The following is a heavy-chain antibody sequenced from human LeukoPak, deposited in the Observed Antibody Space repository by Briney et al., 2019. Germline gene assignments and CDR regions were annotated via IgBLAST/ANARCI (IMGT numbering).Heavy chain of an antibody. Sequence: ASVKVSCKASGYTFTGYYMHWVRQAPGQGLEWMGWINPNSGGTNYAQKFQGRVTMTRDTSISTAYMELSRLRSDDTAVYYCARVGDTAMVTYPFDYWGQGTLVTVSS. D-gene: IGHD5-18*01. CDR1: GYTFTGYY. J-gene: IGHJ4*02. CDR3: ARVGDTAMVTYPFDY. CDR2: INPNSGGT. V-gene: IGHV1-2*02.